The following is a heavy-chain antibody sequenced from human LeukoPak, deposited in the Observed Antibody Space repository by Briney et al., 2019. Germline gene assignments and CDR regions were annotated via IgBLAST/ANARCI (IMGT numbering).Heavy chain of an antibody. D-gene: IGHD1-26*01. CDR2: ISYDGSNK. V-gene: IGHV3-30*18. CDR3: AKDLPLGQWELLPDAFDI. J-gene: IGHJ3*02. Sequence: GGSLRLSCAASGFTFSSYGMHWVRQAPGKGLEWVAVISYDGSNKYYADSVKGRFTISRDNSKNTLYLQMNSLRAEDTAVYYCAKDLPLGQWELLPDAFDIWGQGTMVTVSS. CDR1: GFTFSSYG.